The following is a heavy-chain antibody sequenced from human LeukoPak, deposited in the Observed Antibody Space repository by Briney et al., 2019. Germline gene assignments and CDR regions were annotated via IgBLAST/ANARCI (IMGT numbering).Heavy chain of an antibody. CDR3: ARHYEGGSGYYPY. Sequence: PSETLSLTCTVSGGSISSYYWSWIRQPAGKGLEWIGYIYYSGSTNYNPSLKSRVTISVDTSKNQFSLKLSSVTAADTAVYYCARHYEGGSGYYPYWGQGTLVTVSS. D-gene: IGHD3-22*01. J-gene: IGHJ4*02. CDR1: GGSISSYY. V-gene: IGHV4-59*08. CDR2: IYYSGST.